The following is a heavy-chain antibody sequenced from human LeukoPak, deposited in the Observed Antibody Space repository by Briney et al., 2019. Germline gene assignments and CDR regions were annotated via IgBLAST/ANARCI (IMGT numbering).Heavy chain of an antibody. CDR2: IYYSGST. V-gene: IGHV4-59*08. J-gene: IGHJ4*02. Sequence: PSETLSLTCTVSGGSISSYYWSWIRQPPGKGLEWIGYIYYSGSTNYNPSLKSRVTISVDTSKNQFSLKLSSVTAADTAVYYCARSHYGSGSYYNNWGQGTLVTVSS. CDR1: GGSISSYY. D-gene: IGHD3-10*01. CDR3: ARSHYGSGSYYNN.